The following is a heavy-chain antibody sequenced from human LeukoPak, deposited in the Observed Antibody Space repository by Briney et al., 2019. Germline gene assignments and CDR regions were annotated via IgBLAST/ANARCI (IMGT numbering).Heavy chain of an antibody. CDR1: GDSVSSNSVT. CDR3: TXRLTQXDCFDP. CDR2: TYYRSTWYN. V-gene: IGHV6-1*01. Sequence: SQTLPLTCAISGDSVSSNSVTWNWIRQSPSRGLEWLGRTYYRSTWYNDYAVSVRGRITVNPDTSKNQFSLHLNSVTPEDTAVYYCTXRLTQXDCFDPWGQGXXXXXSS. D-gene: IGHD2-21*02. J-gene: IGHJ5*02.